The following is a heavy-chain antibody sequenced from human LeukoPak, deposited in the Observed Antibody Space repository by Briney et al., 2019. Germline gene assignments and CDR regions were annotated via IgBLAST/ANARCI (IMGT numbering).Heavy chain of an antibody. CDR2: ISSSGSTI. CDR3: ARVATVVTQTEYFQH. Sequence: GGSLRLSCAASGFTFSSYEMNWVRQAPGKGLEWVSYISSSGSTIYYADSVKGRFTISRDNSKNTLYLQMNSLRAEDTAVYYCARVATVVTQTEYFQHWGQGTLVTVSS. V-gene: IGHV3-48*03. D-gene: IGHD4-23*01. CDR1: GFTFSSYE. J-gene: IGHJ1*01.